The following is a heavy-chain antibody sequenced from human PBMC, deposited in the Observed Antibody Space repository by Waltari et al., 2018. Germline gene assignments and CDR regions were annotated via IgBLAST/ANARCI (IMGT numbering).Heavy chain of an antibody. CDR2: ISGSGGSI. Sequence: EVQLLESGGGLVQPGGSLRLSCAASGFTFSSYAMSWVRQAPGKGLEWVSAISGSGGSIGYADSVKGRFTISRDNAKNSLYLQMNSLRAEDTALYYCAKGGSITIILEAFDIWGQGTMVTVSS. CDR1: GFTFSSYA. D-gene: IGHD3-9*01. J-gene: IGHJ3*02. CDR3: AKGGSITIILEAFDI. V-gene: IGHV3-23*01.